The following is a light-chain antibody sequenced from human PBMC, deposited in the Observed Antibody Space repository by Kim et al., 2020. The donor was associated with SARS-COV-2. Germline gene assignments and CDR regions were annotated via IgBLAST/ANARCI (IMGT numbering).Light chain of an antibody. J-gene: IGKJ1*01. Sequence: VSPGERATLSCRASQNVSNNLAWYQQRLGQAPRLRIYGASTRATGLPARFSGGGSVAEFTLTISSLQSVDFAVYYCQQYVNWPQTFGQGTKVGIK. V-gene: IGKV3-15*01. CDR2: GAS. CDR3: QQYVNWPQT. CDR1: QNVSNN.